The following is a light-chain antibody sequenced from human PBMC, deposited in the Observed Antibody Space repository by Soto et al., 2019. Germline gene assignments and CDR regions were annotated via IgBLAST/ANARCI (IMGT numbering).Light chain of an antibody. CDR1: QNIHTY. V-gene: IGKV1-39*01. Sequence: DIRMTQSPSSLSASVGDRVTLTCRASQNIHTYLNWYQHKPGRAPKVLVYGATNLPSGVPSRFSGSGSGTEFTFTISSLQPEDFATYYCQQSHNAPLTFGGGTKVDSK. J-gene: IGKJ4*01. CDR2: GAT. CDR3: QQSHNAPLT.